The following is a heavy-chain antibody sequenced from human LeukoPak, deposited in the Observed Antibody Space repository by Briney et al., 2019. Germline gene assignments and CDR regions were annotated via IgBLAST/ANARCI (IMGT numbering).Heavy chain of an antibody. Sequence: GGSLRLSCAASGFTFNNYWMNWVRQALGKGLEWVANIKQDGSETYYVDSVKGRFTISRDNAKNSVYLQMNSLRAEDTAVYYCARSYYDNSGSFGFWGQGTLVTVSP. CDR1: GFTFNNYW. CDR2: IKQDGSET. D-gene: IGHD3-22*01. CDR3: ARSYYDNSGSFGF. J-gene: IGHJ4*02. V-gene: IGHV3-7*01.